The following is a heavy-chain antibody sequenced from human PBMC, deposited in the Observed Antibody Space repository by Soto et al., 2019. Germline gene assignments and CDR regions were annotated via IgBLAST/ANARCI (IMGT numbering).Heavy chain of an antibody. J-gene: IGHJ6*02. CDR1: GYTFTSYG. Sequence: GASVKVSCKASGYTFTSYGISWVRQAPGQGLEWMGWISPNFGTTNYAQKFQGRVTITADESTSTAYMELSSLRSEDTAVYYCARENIAAAGTWYYYGMDVWGQGPTVTVSS. D-gene: IGHD6-13*01. CDR3: ARENIAAAGTWYYYGMDV. V-gene: IGHV1-69*13. CDR2: ISPNFGTT.